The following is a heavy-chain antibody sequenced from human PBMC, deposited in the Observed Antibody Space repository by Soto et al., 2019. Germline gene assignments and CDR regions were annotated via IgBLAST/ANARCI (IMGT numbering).Heavy chain of an antibody. D-gene: IGHD5-12*01. J-gene: IGHJ6*02. Sequence: EVQLVESGGGLVQPGGSLRLSCAASGFTFSSYEMHWVRQAPGKGLEWVSYISSSGSTIYYADSVKGRFTISRDNAKNSLYLQMTSLRAKDTAGYYCARDRGVVATIQTTEADYYYCGMDVWGQGTTVTVSS. CDR3: ARDRGVVATIQTTEADYYYCGMDV. CDR2: ISSSGSTI. CDR1: GFTFSSYE. V-gene: IGHV3-48*03.